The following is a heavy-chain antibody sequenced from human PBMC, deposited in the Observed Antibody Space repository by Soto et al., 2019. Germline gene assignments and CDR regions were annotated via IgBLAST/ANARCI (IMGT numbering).Heavy chain of an antibody. D-gene: IGHD6-13*01. CDR3: AEGSWYDAFDI. J-gene: IGHJ3*02. CDR2: TYYRSKWYN. V-gene: IGHV6-1*01. CDR1: GDSVSSNSAA. Sequence: PSQTLSLTCAISGDSVSSNSAAWNWIKKSPSRGLEWLGRTYYRSKWYNDYAVSVKSRITINPDTSKNQFSLQLNSVTPEDTAVYYCAEGSWYDAFDIWGQGTMVTVSS.